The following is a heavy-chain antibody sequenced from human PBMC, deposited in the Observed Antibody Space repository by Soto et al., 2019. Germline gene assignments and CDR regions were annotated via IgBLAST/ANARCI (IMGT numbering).Heavy chain of an antibody. CDR3: ARGGGYCSSTSCYGGNWFDP. CDR1: GYTFTSYG. V-gene: IGHV1-18*01. D-gene: IGHD2-2*01. CDR2: ISAYNGNT. J-gene: IGHJ5*02. Sequence: QVQLVQSGAEVKKPGASVKVSCKASGYTFTSYGISWVRQAPGQGLEWMGWISAYNGNTNYAQKLQGRVTMTTDTSXXTXYXXLRSLRSDDTAVYYCARGGGYCSSTSCYGGNWFDPWGQGTLVTVSS.